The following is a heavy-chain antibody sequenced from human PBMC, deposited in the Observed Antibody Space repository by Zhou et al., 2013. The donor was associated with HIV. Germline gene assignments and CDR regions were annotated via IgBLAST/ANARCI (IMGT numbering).Heavy chain of an antibody. Sequence: EVQLVESGGGLAQPGGSLRLSCATSGFTFSNNEMNWVRQAPGKGLEWIAIIRLTGTLIYYADSVKGRFTISRDNAKNSLYLQMDSLRAEDTAVYYCARGYINGWHFDSWGQGTLVTVSS. CDR1: GFTFSNNE. D-gene: IGHD2-8*01. CDR2: IRLTGTLI. CDR3: ARGYINGWHFDS. J-gene: IGHJ4*02. V-gene: IGHV3-48*03.